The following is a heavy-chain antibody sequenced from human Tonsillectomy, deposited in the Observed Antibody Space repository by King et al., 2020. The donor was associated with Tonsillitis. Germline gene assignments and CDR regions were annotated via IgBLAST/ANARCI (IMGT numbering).Heavy chain of an antibody. V-gene: IGHV4-38-2*02. CDR2: VYFIGNT. Sequence: QLQESGPGLVKPSETLSLTCTVSGYSIASGYYWGWIRQPPGKGLEWIASVYFIGNTFYNPSLEGRATTSLDTSKNQFSLELSSVTAPDTALYYCARAGFYIGAGNFAYESYLDYWGQGILVTVSS. CDR3: ARAGFYIGAGNFAYESYLDY. J-gene: IGHJ4*02. D-gene: IGHD3-10*01. CDR1: GYSIASGYY.